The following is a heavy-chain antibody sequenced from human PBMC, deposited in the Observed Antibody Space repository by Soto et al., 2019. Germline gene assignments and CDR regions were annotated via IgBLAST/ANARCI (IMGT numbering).Heavy chain of an antibody. CDR1: GGSISTYY. D-gene: IGHD3-3*01. V-gene: IGHV4-59*01. CDR2: IYYSGST. CDR3: ARDGSRYDFWSGPYYFDY. Sequence: QVQLQESGPGLVKPSETLSLTCTVSGGSISTYYWSWIRQPPGKGLEWFGYIYYSGSTHYNPSLKSRVTISVDTSKNQFSLKLSSVSAADTAVYYCARDGSRYDFWSGPYYFDYWGQGTLVTVSS. J-gene: IGHJ4*02.